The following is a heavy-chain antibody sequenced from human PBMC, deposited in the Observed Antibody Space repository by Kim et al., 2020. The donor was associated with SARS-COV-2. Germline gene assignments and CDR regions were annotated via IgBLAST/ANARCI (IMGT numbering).Heavy chain of an antibody. CDR3: ATTLGVAPLAV. CDR2: MNTNTGNP. V-gene: IGHV7-4-1*02. J-gene: IGHJ3*01. Sequence: ASVKVSCKASGYTLTTYTVNWVRQAPGQGLEWMGWMNTNTGNPTYAQGFRGRFVLSWDSSVSTTYLQMSTLQPDDTAIYYCATTLGVAPLAVWGRGNMVT. CDR1: GYTLTTYT. D-gene: IGHD7-27*01.